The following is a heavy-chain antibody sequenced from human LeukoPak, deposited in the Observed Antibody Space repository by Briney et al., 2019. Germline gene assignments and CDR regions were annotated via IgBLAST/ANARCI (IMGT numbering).Heavy chain of an antibody. D-gene: IGHD1-26*01. CDR1: GFTFNNYA. V-gene: IGHV3-30-3*01. Sequence: GRSLRLSCAASGFTFNNYAIHWVRQAPGKGLEWVAIISFDGGNKYYADSVKGRFTISRDNSKNTLYLQMNSLRAEDTAVYYCARDGIVGSPLFKFDYWGQGTLVSVSS. J-gene: IGHJ4*02. CDR3: ARDGIVGSPLFKFDY. CDR2: ISFDGGNK.